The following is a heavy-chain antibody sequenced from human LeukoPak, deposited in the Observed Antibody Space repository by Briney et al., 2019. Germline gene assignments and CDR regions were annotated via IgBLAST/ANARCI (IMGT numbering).Heavy chain of an antibody. J-gene: IGHJ3*02. CDR2: ISGSGGST. D-gene: IGHD6-13*01. V-gene: IGHV3-23*01. CDR1: GFTFSSYA. Sequence: PGGSLRLSCAASGFTFSSYAMSWVRQAPGKGLEWVSAISGSGGSTYYADSVKGRFTISRDNSKNTLYLQMNSLRAEDTAVYYCARGMGYSSKSGDAFDIWGQGTMVTVSS. CDR3: ARGMGYSSKSGDAFDI.